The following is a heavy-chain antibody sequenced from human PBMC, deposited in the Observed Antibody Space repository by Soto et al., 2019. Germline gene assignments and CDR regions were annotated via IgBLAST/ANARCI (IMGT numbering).Heavy chain of an antibody. Sequence: SVKVSCKASGGTFSSYAISWVRQAPGQGLEWMGGIIPIFGTANYAQEFQGRVTITADKSTSTAYMELSSLRSEDTAVYYCARESSERITIFGVAPGWFDPWGQGTLVTVSS. J-gene: IGHJ5*02. CDR2: IIPIFGTA. CDR3: ARESSERITIFGVAPGWFDP. V-gene: IGHV1-69*06. D-gene: IGHD3-3*01. CDR1: GGTFSSYA.